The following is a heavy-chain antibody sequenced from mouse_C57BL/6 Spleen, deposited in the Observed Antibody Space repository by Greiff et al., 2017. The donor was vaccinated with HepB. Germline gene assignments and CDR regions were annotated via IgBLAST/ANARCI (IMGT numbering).Heavy chain of an antibody. CDR1: GYAFSSSW. D-gene: IGHD1-1*01. J-gene: IGHJ1*03. V-gene: IGHV1-82*01. CDR3: ARRGGSSYWYFDV. Sequence: VQLQQSGPELVKPGASVKISCKASGYAFSSSWMNWVKQRPGKGLEWIGRIYPGDGDTNYNGKFKGKATLTADKSSSTAYMQLSSLTSEDSAFYCCARRGGSSYWYFDVWGTGTTVTVSS. CDR2: IYPGDGDT.